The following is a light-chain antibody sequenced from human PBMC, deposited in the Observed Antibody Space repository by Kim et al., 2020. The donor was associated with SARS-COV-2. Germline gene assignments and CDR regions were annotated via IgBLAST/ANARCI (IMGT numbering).Light chain of an antibody. CDR3: SSYAGSNNLV. J-gene: IGLJ2*01. CDR1: SSDVGGYNY. Sequence: GQSVTISCTGTSSDVGGYNYVSWYQQHPGKAPKVMIYEVTKRPSRVPDRFSGSKSGNTASLTVSDLQAEDEADYYCSSYAGSNNLVFGGGTQLTVL. CDR2: EVT. V-gene: IGLV2-8*01.